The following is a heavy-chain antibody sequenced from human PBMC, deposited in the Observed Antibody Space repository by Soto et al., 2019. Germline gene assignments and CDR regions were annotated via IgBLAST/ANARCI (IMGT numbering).Heavy chain of an antibody. Sequence: PRLSCAASGFTFSNAWMSWVRQAPGKGLEWVGRIKSKTDGGTTDYAAPVKGRFTISRDDSKNTLYLQMNSLKTEDTAVYYCTTVEAEELLFDYWGQGTLVTVSS. V-gene: IGHV3-15*01. CDR2: IKSKTDGGTT. CDR3: TTVEAEELLFDY. CDR1: GFTFSNAW. J-gene: IGHJ4*02. D-gene: IGHD1-7*01.